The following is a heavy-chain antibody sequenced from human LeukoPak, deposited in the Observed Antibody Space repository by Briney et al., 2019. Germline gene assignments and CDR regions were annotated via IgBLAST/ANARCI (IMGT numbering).Heavy chain of an antibody. CDR1: GGSFNTYY. Sequence: TPSETLSLTCTVSGGSFNTYYWTWIRQPPGQGLEWIGYISFRGNTNYNPSLKSRITISLDTFKNQFSLKLSSVTAADTAVYYCAKSTTFPYFWNFDLWGRGTLVTVSS. CDR2: ISFRGNT. J-gene: IGHJ2*01. CDR3: AKSTTFPYFWNFDL. V-gene: IGHV4-59*08. D-gene: IGHD5/OR15-5a*01.